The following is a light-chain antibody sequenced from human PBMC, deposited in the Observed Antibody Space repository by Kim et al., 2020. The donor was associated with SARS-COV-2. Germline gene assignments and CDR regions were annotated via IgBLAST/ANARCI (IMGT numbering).Light chain of an antibody. CDR3: QQRGNWPLT. Sequence: LLPGERSTLSRRASQSVGSSFAWYQQKPGQAPRLLIYDAFSRATGIPARFSGSGSGTDFTLTISSLEPEDFAVYYCQQRGNWPLTFGQGTKVDIK. V-gene: IGKV3-11*01. CDR1: QSVGSS. J-gene: IGKJ1*01. CDR2: DAF.